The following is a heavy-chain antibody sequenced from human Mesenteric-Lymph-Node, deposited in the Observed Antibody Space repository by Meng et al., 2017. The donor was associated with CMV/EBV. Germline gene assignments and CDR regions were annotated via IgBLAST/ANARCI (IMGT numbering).Heavy chain of an antibody. CDR3: AREVGRDAYDILTGYYRTYYYGMDV. J-gene: IGHJ6*02. V-gene: IGHV3-66*01. Sequence: GDSLKISCAASGFTVSSHYTSWVPQAPGKRLEWVSVIYSGGTTYYTDSVKGRFTITRDNSKNSLYLQMNSLRAEDTAVYYCAREVGRDAYDILTGYYRTYYYGMDVWGQGTTVTVSS. D-gene: IGHD3-9*01. CDR1: GFTVSSHY. CDR2: IYSGGTT.